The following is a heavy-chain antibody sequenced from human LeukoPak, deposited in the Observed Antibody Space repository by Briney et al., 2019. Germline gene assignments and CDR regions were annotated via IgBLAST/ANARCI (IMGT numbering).Heavy chain of an antibody. CDR2: IYYSGST. D-gene: IGHD3-16*02. Sequence: KSSETLSLTCTVSGASVSSASYWSWIRQPPGKGLEWIGYIYYSGSTNYNPSLKSRVTISVDTSKNQFSLKLSSVTAADTAVYYCAREYYDYVWGSYRYHWFDPWGQGTLVTVSS. V-gene: IGHV4-61*01. J-gene: IGHJ5*02. CDR1: GASVSSASY. CDR3: AREYYDYVWGSYRYHWFDP.